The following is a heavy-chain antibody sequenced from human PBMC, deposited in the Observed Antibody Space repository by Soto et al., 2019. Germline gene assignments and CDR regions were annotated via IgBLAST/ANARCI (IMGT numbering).Heavy chain of an antibody. CDR1: RASIRRYN. J-gene: IGHJ4*02. D-gene: IGHD1-26*01. CDR2: IYYSGST. Sequence: SETPYITCTVYRASIRRYNWCWIRQPPGKGLEWIGYIYYSGSTNYNPSLKSRVTISVDTSKNQFSLKLSSVTAADTAVYYCARRYGGNFDYWGQGTLVTVS. CDR3: ARRYGGNFDY. V-gene: IGHV4-59*01.